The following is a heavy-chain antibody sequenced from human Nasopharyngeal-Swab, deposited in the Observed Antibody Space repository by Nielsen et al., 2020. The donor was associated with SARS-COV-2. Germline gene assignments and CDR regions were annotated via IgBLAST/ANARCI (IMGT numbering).Heavy chain of an antibody. Sequence: GGSLRLSCAASGFTFSSYEMNWVRQAPGKGLEWVSYISSSGSTIYYADSVKGRFTISRDNAKNSLYLQMNSLRAEDTAVYYCARASLSGSSTGRRAFDIWGQGTMATVSS. D-gene: IGHD1-26*01. V-gene: IGHV3-48*03. CDR1: GFTFSSYE. J-gene: IGHJ3*02. CDR2: ISSSGSTI. CDR3: ARASLSGSSTGRRAFDI.